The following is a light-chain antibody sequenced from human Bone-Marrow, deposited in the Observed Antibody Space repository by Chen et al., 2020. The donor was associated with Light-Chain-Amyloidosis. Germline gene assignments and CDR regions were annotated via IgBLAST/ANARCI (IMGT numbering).Light chain of an antibody. CDR1: DLPTKY. J-gene: IGLJ2*01. V-gene: IGLV3-25*02. Sequence: SYDLTQPPSVSVSPGQTARITCSGDDLPTKYAYGYQQKPGQAPVLVIHRDTERPSGISVRFSGSSSRTTATFTISGVQAEEEADYHCQSADSSGTDEVIFGGETKLTVL. CDR3: QSADSSGTDEVI. CDR2: RDT.